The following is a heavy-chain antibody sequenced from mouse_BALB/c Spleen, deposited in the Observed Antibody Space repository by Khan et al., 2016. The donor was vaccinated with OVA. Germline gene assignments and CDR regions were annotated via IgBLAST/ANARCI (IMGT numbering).Heavy chain of an antibody. CDR3: ARGGYSSFAY. CDR2: IYPGNSDT. V-gene: IGHV1-5*01. D-gene: IGHD1-3*01. CDR1: GYSFTSYL. Sequence: EVKLQESGTVLARPGASVKMSCKASGYSFTSYLIHWVKQRPGQGLEWIGDIYPGNSDTTYNQKFKDKAKLTADTSANTAYMELSSLTNEDSAVYYCARGGYSSFAYWGQGTLVTVSA. J-gene: IGHJ3*01.